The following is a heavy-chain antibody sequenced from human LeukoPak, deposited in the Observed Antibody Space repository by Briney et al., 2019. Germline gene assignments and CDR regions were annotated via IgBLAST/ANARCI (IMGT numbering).Heavy chain of an antibody. CDR2: ISGSGGST. V-gene: IGHV3-23*01. CDR3: AKAVDIVVVVAATDG. Sequence: PGGSLRLSCAASGFTFSSYAMSWVRQAPGKGLEWVSAISGSGGSTYYADSVKGRFTISRDNSKNTLYLQMNSLRAEDTAVYYCAKAVDIVVVVAATDGWGQGTLVTVSS. J-gene: IGHJ4*02. CDR1: GFTFSSYA. D-gene: IGHD2-15*01.